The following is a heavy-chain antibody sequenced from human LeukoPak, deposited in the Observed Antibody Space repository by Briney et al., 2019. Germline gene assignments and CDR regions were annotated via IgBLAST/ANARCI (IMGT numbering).Heavy chain of an antibody. J-gene: IGHJ3*01. CDR3: ARGPRVVLVN. V-gene: IGHV1-8*01. Sequence: ASVKVSCKASAYTFTSYDLNGVRQATGQGRGWMGGMNPNSGNTGYAQKFQGRVTMTKSTSISTAYLELSSLSPEDTAVYYCARGPRVVLVNWGQRTMVTVSS. D-gene: IGHD2-8*02. CDR1: AYTFTSYD. CDR2: MNPNSGNT.